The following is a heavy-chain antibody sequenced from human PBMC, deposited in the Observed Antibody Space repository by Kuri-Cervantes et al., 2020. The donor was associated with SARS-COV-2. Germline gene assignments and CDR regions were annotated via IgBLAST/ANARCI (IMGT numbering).Heavy chain of an antibody. Sequence: LRLSCAVFGSSLNTYSWSWIRQPPGKGLEWIGEINHSGGTKYKASLKGRVSISVDASKNQISLKLTSATAADAAVYYCARGHIGVVPSPFLGLGPHSYYYHMDVWGQGTTVTVSS. D-gene: IGHD2-2*01. J-gene: IGHJ6*02. CDR3: ARGHIGVVPSPFLGLGPHSYYYHMDV. CDR1: GSSLNTYS. V-gene: IGHV4-34*01. CDR2: INHSGGT.